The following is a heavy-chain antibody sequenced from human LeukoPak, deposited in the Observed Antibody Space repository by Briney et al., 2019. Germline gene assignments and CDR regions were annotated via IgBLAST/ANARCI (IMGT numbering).Heavy chain of an antibody. D-gene: IGHD6-19*01. V-gene: IGHV1-2*02. CDR2: INPNSGGT. Sequence: GASVKVSCKASGYTFTGYYMHLVRQAPGQGLEWMGWINPNSGGTNYAQKFQGRVTMTRDTSISTAYMELSRLRSDDTAVYYCARGRSGWTEDAFDIWGQGTMVTVSS. CDR1: GYTFTGYY. J-gene: IGHJ3*02. CDR3: ARGRSGWTEDAFDI.